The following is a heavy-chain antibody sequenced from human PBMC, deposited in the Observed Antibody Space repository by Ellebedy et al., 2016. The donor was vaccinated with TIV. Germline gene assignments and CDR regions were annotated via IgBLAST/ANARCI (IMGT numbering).Heavy chain of an antibody. Sequence: GESLKISCAASGFTFSTYAFTWVRQAPGRGLEWVSAIGGSGGRANCADSVRGRFTISRETSKSTLFLYMNNLRAEDTAVYYCAKFPSVTTPGVDFWGQGTLVTVSS. CDR1: GFTFSTYA. CDR3: AKFPSVTTPGVDF. V-gene: IGHV3-23*01. D-gene: IGHD4-17*01. CDR2: IGGSGGRA. J-gene: IGHJ4*02.